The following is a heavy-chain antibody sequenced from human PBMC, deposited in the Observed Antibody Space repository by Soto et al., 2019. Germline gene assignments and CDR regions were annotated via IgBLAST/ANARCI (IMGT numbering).Heavy chain of an antibody. Sequence: QVQLVQSGAEVRQPASSVKVSCKTSGGTFSSYAITWVRQAPGQGLEWMGGIVPIVDTSTYAQKFHCRVTITGEEATRTVYMELSSLRSDDTAVYYCVSVVAIPGYPDNWGQGTLFTVSS. J-gene: IGHJ4*02. CDR1: GGTFSSYA. CDR3: VSVVAIPGYPDN. CDR2: IVPIVDTS. V-gene: IGHV1-69*12. D-gene: IGHD5-12*01.